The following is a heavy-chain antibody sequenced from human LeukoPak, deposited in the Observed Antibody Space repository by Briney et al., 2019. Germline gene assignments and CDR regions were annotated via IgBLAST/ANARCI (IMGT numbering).Heavy chain of an antibody. CDR2: IYYSGST. CDR1: GGSISSYY. Sequence: SETLSLTCTVSGGSISSYYWSWIRQPPGKGPEWIGYIYYSGSTNYNPSLKSRVTISVDTSKNQFSLKLSSVTAADTAVYYCARERYSSGWYDYWGQGTLVTVSS. D-gene: IGHD6-19*01. V-gene: IGHV4-59*01. J-gene: IGHJ4*02. CDR3: ARERYSSGWYDY.